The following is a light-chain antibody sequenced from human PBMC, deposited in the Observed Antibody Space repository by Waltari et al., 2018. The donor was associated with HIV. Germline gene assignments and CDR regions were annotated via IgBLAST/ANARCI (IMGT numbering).Light chain of an antibody. Sequence: EIVLTQSPRTLSLSPGERATLSCRASQTVTSNYLAWYQVKPGQAPRIFISCASIRATGGPDRVSGSGSGKDFTRTIGRLEPEDFAVYYCHQYGTSPQPFGQGSKVEIK. V-gene: IGKV3-20*01. CDR3: HQYGTSPQP. J-gene: IGKJ2*01. CDR2: CAS. CDR1: QTVTSNY.